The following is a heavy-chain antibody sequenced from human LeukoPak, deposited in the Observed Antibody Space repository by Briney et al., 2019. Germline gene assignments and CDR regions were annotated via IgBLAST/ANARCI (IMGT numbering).Heavy chain of an antibody. V-gene: IGHV4-31*03. CDR1: GDSISTGGYY. CDR2: IYYSGST. D-gene: IGHD2-2*01. CDR3: ARVIVVVPIGVYHYYAMDV. J-gene: IGHJ6*02. Sequence: SETLSLTCTVSGDSISTGGYYWAWIRQHRERGLEWIGYIYYSGSTHYNPSLQSRVTISVDTSKNQFSLNLNSVTAADTAVYYCARVIVVVPIGVYHYYAMDVWGQGPTVTVSS.